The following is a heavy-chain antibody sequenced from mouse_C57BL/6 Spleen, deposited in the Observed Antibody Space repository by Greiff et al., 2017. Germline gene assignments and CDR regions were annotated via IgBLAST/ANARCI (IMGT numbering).Heavy chain of an antibody. D-gene: IGHD4-1*02. Sequence: EVKLMESGAELVKPGASVKLSCTASGFNIKDYYMHWVKQRTEQGLEWIGRIDPEDGETKYAPKFQGKATITADTSSNTAYLQLSSLTSEDTAVYYCASPQLGGFPWFAYWGQGTLVTVSA. CDR1: GFNIKDYY. V-gene: IGHV14-2*01. CDR3: ASPQLGGFPWFAY. CDR2: IDPEDGET. J-gene: IGHJ3*01.